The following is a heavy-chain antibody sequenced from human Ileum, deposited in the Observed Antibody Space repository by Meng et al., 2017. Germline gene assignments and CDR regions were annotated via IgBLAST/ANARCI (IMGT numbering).Heavy chain of an antibody. CDR2: IYHSGGT. D-gene: IGHD2-21*01. CDR3: ASDLAYAEVDN. J-gene: IGHJ4*02. Sequence: VQLQDAVTGRETPSGTLSLTCRASGHYIKSSIGWSWARQPPGKGLEWIGRIYHSGGTNYNPSLKSRVTISIDKSKNQFSLKLSSVTAADTAVYYCASDLAYAEVDNWGLGTLVTVSS. V-gene: IGHV4-4*02. CDR1: GHYIKSSIG.